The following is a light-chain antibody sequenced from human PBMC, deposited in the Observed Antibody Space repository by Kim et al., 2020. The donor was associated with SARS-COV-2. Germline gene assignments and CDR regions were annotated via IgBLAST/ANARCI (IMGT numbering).Light chain of an antibody. V-gene: IGKV3-20*01. CDR1: QGVASNH. CDR2: GTS. J-gene: IGKJ2*01. Sequence: LSPGDRATLSCRASQGVASNHLAWFQQKPGQAPRLLIYGTSSRAPAIPDRFSASGSGTDFTLTISRLEPEDFAIYYCQQYDRPPYTFGQGTKLEI. CDR3: QQYDRPPYT.